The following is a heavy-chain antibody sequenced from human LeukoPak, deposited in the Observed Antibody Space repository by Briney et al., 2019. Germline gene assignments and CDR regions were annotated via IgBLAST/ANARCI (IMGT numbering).Heavy chain of an antibody. J-gene: IGHJ1*01. CDR1: GGTFSSYA. Sequence: SVKVSCKASGGTFSSYAISWVRQAPGQGLEWMGGIIPIFGTANYAQKFQGRVTITTDESTSTAYMELSSLRSEDTAVYYCARTEAGGYCSSTSCYYEYFQHWGQGTLVTVSS. V-gene: IGHV1-69*05. D-gene: IGHD2-2*01. CDR2: IIPIFGTA. CDR3: ARTEAGGYCSSTSCYYEYFQH.